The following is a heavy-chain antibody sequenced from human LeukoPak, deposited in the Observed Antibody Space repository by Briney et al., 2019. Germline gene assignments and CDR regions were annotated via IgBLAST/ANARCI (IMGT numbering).Heavy chain of an antibody. CDR2: IKQDGSEK. J-gene: IGHJ4*02. CDR3: ARGGYYDTSGYRTLDY. D-gene: IGHD3-22*01. V-gene: IGHV3-7*01. CDR1: GFTFSSYW. Sequence: GGSPRLSCAASGFTFSSYWMSWVRQAPGKGLEWVANIKQDGSEKYYVDSVKGRFTISRDNDKNSLYLQVNSLRAEDTAVYYCARGGYYDTSGYRTLDYWGQGTLVTISS.